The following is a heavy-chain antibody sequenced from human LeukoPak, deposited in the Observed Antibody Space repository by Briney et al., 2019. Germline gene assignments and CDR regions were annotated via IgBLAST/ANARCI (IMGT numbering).Heavy chain of an antibody. Sequence: GGSLRLSCAASGFTFSSYSMNWVRQTPGKGLEWVSYISSSSSTIYYADSVKGRFTISRDNAKNSLYLQTNSLRDEDTAVYYCARGPQDYYDSSGYFYWGQGTLVTVSS. CDR2: ISSSSSTI. V-gene: IGHV3-48*02. D-gene: IGHD3-22*01. CDR1: GFTFSSYS. CDR3: ARGPQDYYDSSGYFY. J-gene: IGHJ4*02.